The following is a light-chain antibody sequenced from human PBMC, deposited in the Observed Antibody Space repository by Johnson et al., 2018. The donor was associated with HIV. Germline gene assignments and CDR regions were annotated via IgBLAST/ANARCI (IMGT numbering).Light chain of an antibody. CDR3: GTWDSSLTVYV. CDR1: SSNIGNNY. Sequence: QAVLTQPPSVSAAPGQKVTISCSGSSSNIGNNYVSWYQQLPGTAPKLLIYENNKRPSDIPDRFSGSKSGTSATLGITGLQTGDEADYYCGTWDSSLTVYVFGTGTKVTVL. CDR2: ENN. V-gene: IGLV1-51*02. J-gene: IGLJ1*01.